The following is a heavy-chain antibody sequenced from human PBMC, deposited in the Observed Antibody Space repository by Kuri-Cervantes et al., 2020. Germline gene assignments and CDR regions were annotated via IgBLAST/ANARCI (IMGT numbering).Heavy chain of an antibody. CDR2: IYHSGST. D-gene: IGHD3-22*01. J-gene: IGHJ4*02. CDR1: DGSISSGGYS. Sequence: SETLSLTCAVSDGSISSGGYSWSWIRQPPGKGLEWIGYIYHSGSTYYNPSLKSRVTISVDRSKNQFSLKLSSVTAADTAVYYCARDLGSGLDYWGQGTLVTVSS. V-gene: IGHV4-30-2*01. CDR3: ARDLGSGLDY.